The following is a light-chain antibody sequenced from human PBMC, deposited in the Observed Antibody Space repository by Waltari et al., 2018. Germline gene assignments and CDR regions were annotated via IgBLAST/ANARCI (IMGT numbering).Light chain of an antibody. CDR2: GAS. Sequence: DIVLTQSPGTLSLSPGERATLSCRASQHVRTTYLAWYQQKPGQAPTLLIYGASSRSTGIPHRCSGRWSGTDFSLTISSLEPEDFAVYYCQQYDISPLTFGGGTKVEIK. J-gene: IGKJ4*01. V-gene: IGKV3-20*01. CDR3: QQYDISPLT. CDR1: QHVRTTY.